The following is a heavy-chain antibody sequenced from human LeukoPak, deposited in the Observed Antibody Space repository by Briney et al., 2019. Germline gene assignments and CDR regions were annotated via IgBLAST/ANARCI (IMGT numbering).Heavy chain of an antibody. Sequence: PGGSLRLSCAASGFTFSSYGMHWVRQAPGKGREWVAVISYDGSNKYYADSVKGRFTISRDNSKNTLYLQMNSLRAEDTAVYYCAKDNGGYCTNGVCFPPIDYWGQGTLVTVSS. V-gene: IGHV3-30*18. CDR2: ISYDGSNK. CDR3: AKDNGGYCTNGVCFPPIDY. CDR1: GFTFSSYG. D-gene: IGHD2-8*01. J-gene: IGHJ4*02.